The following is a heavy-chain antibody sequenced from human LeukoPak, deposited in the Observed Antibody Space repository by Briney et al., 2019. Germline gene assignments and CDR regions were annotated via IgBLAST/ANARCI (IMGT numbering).Heavy chain of an antibody. Sequence: SGPTLVNPTQTLTLTCTFSGFSLSTSGMCVSWIRQPPGKALEWLARIDWDDDKYYSTSLKTRLTISKDTSKNQVVLTMTNMDPVDTATYYCARIRGIEVRGANPYYFDYWGQGTLVTVSS. J-gene: IGHJ4*02. V-gene: IGHV2-70*11. D-gene: IGHD3-10*01. CDR2: IDWDDDK. CDR3: ARIRGIEVRGANPYYFDY. CDR1: GFSLSTSGMC.